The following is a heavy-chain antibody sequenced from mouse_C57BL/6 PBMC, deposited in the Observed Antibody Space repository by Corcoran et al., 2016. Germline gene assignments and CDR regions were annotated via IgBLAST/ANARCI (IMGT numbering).Heavy chain of an antibody. CDR1: GYTFTTYG. J-gene: IGHJ3*01. Sequence: QIQLVQSGPELKKPGETVKISCKASGYTFTTYGMSWVKQAPGKGLKWMGWINTYSGVPTYADDFKVRFAFSLETSASTAYLQINNLKNEDTATYFCARWGYYGRGAWFAYWGQGTLVTVSA. CDR3: ARWGYYGRGAWFAY. V-gene: IGHV9-3*01. D-gene: IGHD1-1*01. CDR2: INTYSGVP.